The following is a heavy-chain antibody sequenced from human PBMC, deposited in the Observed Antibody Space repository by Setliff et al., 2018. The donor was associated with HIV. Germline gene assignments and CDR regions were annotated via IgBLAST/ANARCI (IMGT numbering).Heavy chain of an antibody. CDR2: IYYSGST. J-gene: IGHJ4*02. V-gene: IGHV4-39*01. CDR3: ARGEYYFDY. Sequence: SETLSLTCTVSGGSISSSSYYWGWIRQPPGKGLEWIGSIYYSGSTYYNPSLKSRVTISVDTSKNQFSLKLSSVTAADTAVYYCARGEYYFDYWGQGTLVTVSS. CDR1: GGSISSSSYY.